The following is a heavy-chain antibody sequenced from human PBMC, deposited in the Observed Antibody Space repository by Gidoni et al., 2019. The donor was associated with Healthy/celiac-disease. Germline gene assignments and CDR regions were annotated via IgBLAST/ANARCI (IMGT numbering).Heavy chain of an antibody. CDR1: GFTFCDTY. CDR2: ISSSGSTI. V-gene: IGHV3-11*01. D-gene: IGHD3-16*01. Sequence: QVQLVESGGGLVKPGGALRLSCAASGFTFCDTYMSWIREAPGKGLEWVSYISSSGSTIYYADSVKGRVTIARDNAKNSLYLQMNSLRAEDTAVYYCARDQSRGGYYYYGMDVWGQGTTVTVSS. CDR3: ARDQSRGGYYYYGMDV. J-gene: IGHJ6*02.